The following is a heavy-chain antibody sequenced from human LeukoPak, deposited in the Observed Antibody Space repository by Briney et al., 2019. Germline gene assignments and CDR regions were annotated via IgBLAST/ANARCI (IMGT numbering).Heavy chain of an antibody. CDR3: AVGAITMVSNWFDP. D-gene: IGHD3-10*01. CDR2: IIPTLGIA. V-gene: IGHV1-69*04. CDR1: GGTFSSYA. Sequence: SVKVSCKASGGTFSSYAISWVRQAPGQGLEWMGRIIPTLGIANYAQKFQGRVTITADKSTSTAYMELSSLRSEDTAVYYCAVGAITMVSNWFDPWGQGTLVTVSS. J-gene: IGHJ5*02.